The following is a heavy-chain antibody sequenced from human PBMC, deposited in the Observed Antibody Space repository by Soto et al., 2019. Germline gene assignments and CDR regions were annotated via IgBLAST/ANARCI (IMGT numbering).Heavy chain of an antibody. CDR3: ARGGYCTNGVCYWTAFDI. Sequence: QTLSLTSPVSGGSASRGGYYWSWIRQHPLKGVEWIGYIYYSGSTYYNPSLKSRVTISVYTSKNQFSLKLSTVTAADTAVYYCARGGYCTNGVCYWTAFDIWGQGTMVTVSS. CDR2: IYYSGST. D-gene: IGHD2-8*01. CDR1: GGSASRGGYY. V-gene: IGHV4-31*03. J-gene: IGHJ3*02.